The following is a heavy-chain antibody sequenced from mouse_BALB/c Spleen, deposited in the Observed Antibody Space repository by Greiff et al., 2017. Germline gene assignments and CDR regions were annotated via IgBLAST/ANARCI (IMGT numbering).Heavy chain of an antibody. CDR2: IRSKSNNYVT. D-gene: IGHD2-14*01. CDR1: GFTFNTYA. J-gene: IGHJ4*01. Sequence: EVKVVESGGGLVQPKGSLKLSCAASGFTFNTYAMNWVRQAPGKGLEWVARIRSKSNNYVTYYADSVKDRFTISRDDSQSMLYLQMNNLKTEDTAMYYCVRQEDYYRYRRAMDYWGQGTSVTVSS. CDR3: VRQEDYYRYRRAMDY. V-gene: IGHV10-1*02.